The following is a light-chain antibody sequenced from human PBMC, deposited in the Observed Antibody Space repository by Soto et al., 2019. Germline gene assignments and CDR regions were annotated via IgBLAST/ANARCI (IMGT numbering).Light chain of an antibody. CDR1: SSDVGAYKY. J-gene: IGLJ3*02. CDR2: EVS. Sequence: QSVLTQPPSESGSPGQSVTISCTGTSSDVGAYKYVSWYQQYPGKAPKLMIYEVSKRPSGVPARFSGSKSGNTASLTVSGLQSEDEADYYCTSYVGSDTWVFGGGTKLTVL. V-gene: IGLV2-8*01. CDR3: TSYVGSDTWV.